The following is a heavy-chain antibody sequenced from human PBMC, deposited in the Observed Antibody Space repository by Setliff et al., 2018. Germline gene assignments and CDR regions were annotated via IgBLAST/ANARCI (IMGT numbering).Heavy chain of an antibody. CDR2: SNHGGST. J-gene: IGHJ6*02. Sequence: SETLSLTCSVYGESFSNNYWSWIRQPPGKGLEWIGESNHGGSTSYNPSLKSRLTMSVDTSKNQFALNLRSVTAADTAVYYCVRDRTAYSYGLDVWAQGTTVTVSS. D-gene: IGHD5-18*01. V-gene: IGHV4-34*01. CDR1: GESFSNNY. CDR3: VRDRTAYSYGLDV.